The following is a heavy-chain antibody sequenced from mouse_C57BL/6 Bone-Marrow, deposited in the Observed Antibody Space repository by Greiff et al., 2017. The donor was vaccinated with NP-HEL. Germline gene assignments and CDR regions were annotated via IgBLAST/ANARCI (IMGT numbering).Heavy chain of an antibody. J-gene: IGHJ3*01. D-gene: IGHD3-2*02. CDR2: ISDGGSYT. CDR3: GRGLGSWFAY. V-gene: IGHV5-4*03. Sequence: EVKLMESGGGLVKPGGSLKLSCAASGFTFSSYAMSWVRQTPEKRLEWVATISDGGSYTYYPDNVKGRFTISRDNAKNNLYLQMSHLKSEDTAMYYCGRGLGSWFAYWGQGTLVTVSA. CDR1: GFTFSSYA.